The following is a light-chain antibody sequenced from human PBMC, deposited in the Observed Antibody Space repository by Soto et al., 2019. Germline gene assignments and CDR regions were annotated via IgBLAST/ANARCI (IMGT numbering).Light chain of an antibody. Sequence: QSALTQPASVSGSPGQSITISCTGTSSDVGGYNYVSWYQQHPGKAPKLMIYDVIKRPSGVPDRFSGSKSSNTASLTISGLQTEDEADYHCSSYAGSHTYEVFGGGTKLTVL. J-gene: IGLJ3*02. CDR3: SSYAGSHTYEV. CDR2: DVI. CDR1: SSDVGGYNY. V-gene: IGLV2-11*01.